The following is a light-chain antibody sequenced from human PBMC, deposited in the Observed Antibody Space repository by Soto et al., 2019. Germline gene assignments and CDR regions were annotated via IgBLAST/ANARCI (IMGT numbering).Light chain of an antibody. J-gene: IGKJ4*01. CDR2: DAS. CDR3: QQYHNCPPA. CDR1: HSVRSN. Sequence: EILMTQSPASLSVSPGERATLPCRASHSVRSNLAWYQQKPGQAPRLLIYDASTRATGIPARFSGSGSGTEFSLTISSLQSEDFAIYVWQQYHNCPPAFGGGTKVEIK. V-gene: IGKV3-15*01.